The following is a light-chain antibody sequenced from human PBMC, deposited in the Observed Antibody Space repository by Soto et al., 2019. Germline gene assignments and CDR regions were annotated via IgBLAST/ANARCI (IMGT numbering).Light chain of an antibody. CDR2: GAF. CDR3: QQYNNWPLT. CDR1: QSVSSN. Sequence: EIVMTQSPGTVSVSPGERATLSCRASQSVSSNLAWYQQKPGQAPRLLIYGAFTRATGIPARFSGSGSGTEXTLTIXSXXXXXXXVYYCQQYNNWPLTFGGGTKVEIK. J-gene: IGKJ4*01. V-gene: IGKV3-15*01.